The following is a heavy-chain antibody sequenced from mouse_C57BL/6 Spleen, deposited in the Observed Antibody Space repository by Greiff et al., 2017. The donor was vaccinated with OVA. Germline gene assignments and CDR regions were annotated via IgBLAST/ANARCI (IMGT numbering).Heavy chain of an antibody. Sequence: EVKLMESGGGLVKPGGSLKLSSAASGFTFSDYGMHWVRQAPEKGLEWVAYISSGSSTIYYADTVKGRFTISRDNAKNTLFLQMTSLRSEDTAMYYCAREPHDPIFFDYWGQGTTLTVSS. CDR1: GFTFSDYG. V-gene: IGHV5-17*01. CDR3: AREPHDPIFFDY. D-gene: IGHD2-3*01. CDR2: ISSGSSTI. J-gene: IGHJ2*01.